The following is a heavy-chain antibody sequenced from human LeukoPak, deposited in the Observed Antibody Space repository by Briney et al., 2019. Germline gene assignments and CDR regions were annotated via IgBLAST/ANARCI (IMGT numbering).Heavy chain of an antibody. D-gene: IGHD1-26*01. CDR3: ARDRYSGSGVFDY. Sequence: SETLPLTCTVSGGSISSGSYYWSWIRQPAGKGLEWIGRIYTSGSTNYNPSLKSRVTISVDTSKNQFSLKLSSVTAADTAVYYCARDRYSGSGVFDYWGQGTLVTVSS. J-gene: IGHJ4*02. CDR1: GGSISSGSYY. V-gene: IGHV4-61*02. CDR2: IYTSGST.